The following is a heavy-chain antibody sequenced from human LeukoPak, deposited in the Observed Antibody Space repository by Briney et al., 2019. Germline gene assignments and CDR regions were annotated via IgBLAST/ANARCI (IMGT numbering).Heavy chain of an antibody. CDR2: IDWDDDK. D-gene: IGHD3-9*01. CDR1: GFSLSTSGMC. CDR3: ARMGFDKRYFDY. V-gene: IGHV2-70*11. Sequence: SGPTLVNPTQTLTLTCTFSGFSLSTSGMCVTWIRQPPGKALEWLARIDWDDDKYSSTSLKTRLTISKDTSKNQVVLTMTNMDPVDTATYYCARMGFDKRYFDYWGQGTLVTVSS. J-gene: IGHJ4*02.